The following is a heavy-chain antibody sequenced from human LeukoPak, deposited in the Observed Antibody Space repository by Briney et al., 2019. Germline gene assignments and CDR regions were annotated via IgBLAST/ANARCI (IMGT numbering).Heavy chain of an antibody. J-gene: IGHJ4*02. CDR2: ISYDGSNK. CDR1: RFTFSNYG. V-gene: IGHV3-30*18. Sequence: GGSLRLSCAASRFTFSNYGMHWVRQASGKGLEWVAIISYDGSNKYYADSVKGRFTISRDNSKNTLYLQMNSLRVEDSAVYYCAKTGNYNWNGFDYWGQGTLVTVSS. D-gene: IGHD1-20*01. CDR3: AKTGNYNWNGFDY.